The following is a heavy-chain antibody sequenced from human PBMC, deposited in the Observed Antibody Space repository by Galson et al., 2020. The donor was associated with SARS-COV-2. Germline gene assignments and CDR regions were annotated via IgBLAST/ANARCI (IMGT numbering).Heavy chain of an antibody. CDR3: ARVGTRSGWKYYFDY. J-gene: IGHJ4*02. V-gene: IGHV3-74*01. CDR1: GFTFSSSW. Sequence: TGGSLRLSCAASGFTFSSSWMHWVRQAPGKGLVWVSSINSDGSSTSYADSVKGRFTISRDNAKNTLYLQMNSLRAEDTAVYYCARVGTRSGWKYYFDYWGQGTLVTVSS. D-gene: IGHD6-19*01. CDR2: INSDGSST.